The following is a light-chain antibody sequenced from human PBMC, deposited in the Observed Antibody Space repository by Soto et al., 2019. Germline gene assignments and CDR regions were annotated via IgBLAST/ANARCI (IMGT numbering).Light chain of an antibody. CDR1: QSLSRNY. V-gene: IGKV3-20*01. CDR2: GAF. CDR3: QQYSSSVMYT. Sequence: TQSPSTLSLSPGERATLSCRASQSLSRNYLAWYQQKPGQAPRLLIYGAFSRATGIPDRFSGGGSGTDFTLTISRLEPEDFAVYYCQQYSSSVMYTFGQGTKLEIK. J-gene: IGKJ2*01.